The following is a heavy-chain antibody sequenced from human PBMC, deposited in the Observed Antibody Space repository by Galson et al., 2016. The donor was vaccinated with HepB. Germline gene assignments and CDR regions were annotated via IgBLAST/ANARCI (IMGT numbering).Heavy chain of an antibody. CDR3: AKGSSGYYYVSDH. CDR2: VLASGLST. D-gene: IGHD3-22*01. J-gene: IGHJ4*02. CDR1: GFTFDSYA. Sequence: SLRLSCAASGFTFDSYAMNWVRQAPGKGLEWFSAVLASGLSTYYAASVRGRFTISRDNSKNTLSLQMDSLRAEDTAVYYCAKGSSGYYYVSDHWGQGTLVTVSS. V-gene: IGHV3-23*01.